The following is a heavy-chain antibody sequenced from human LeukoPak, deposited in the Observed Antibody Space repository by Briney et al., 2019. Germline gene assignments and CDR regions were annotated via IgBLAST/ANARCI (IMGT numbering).Heavy chain of an antibody. V-gene: IGHV3-21*01. Sequence: SGGSLRLSCAASGFTFSSYSMNWVRQAPGKGLEWVSSISSSSSYIYYADSVKGRFTIPRDNAKNSLYLQMNSLRAEDTAVYYCARGIVGATMSFDYWGQGTLVTVSS. CDR1: GFTFSSYS. D-gene: IGHD1-26*01. CDR3: ARGIVGATMSFDY. J-gene: IGHJ4*02. CDR2: ISSSSSYI.